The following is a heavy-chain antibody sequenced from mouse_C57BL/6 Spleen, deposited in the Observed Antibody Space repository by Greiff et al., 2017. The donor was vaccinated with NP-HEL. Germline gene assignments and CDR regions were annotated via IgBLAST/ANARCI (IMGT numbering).Heavy chain of an antibody. J-gene: IGHJ4*01. Sequence: QVHVKQPGAELVKPGASVKLSCKASGYTFTSYWMHWVKQRPGQGLEWIGMIHPNSGSTNYNEKFKSKATLTVDKSSSTAYMQLSSLTSEDSAVYYCAREEDWAYAMDYWGQGTSVTVSS. D-gene: IGHD4-1*01. CDR1: GYTFTSYW. CDR2: IHPNSGST. CDR3: AREEDWAYAMDY. V-gene: IGHV1-64*01.